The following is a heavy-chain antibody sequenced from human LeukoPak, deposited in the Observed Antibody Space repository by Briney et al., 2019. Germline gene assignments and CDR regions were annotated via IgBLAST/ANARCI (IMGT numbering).Heavy chain of an antibody. CDR2: INWNGGNT. CDR3: ARDRGWLQYIDY. V-gene: IGHV3-20*04. Sequence: GRALRLSCAASGFTFSSYGMHWVRQAPGKGLEWVSSINWNGGNTAYADSVKGRFTISRDTAKDSLYLQLNSLRAEDTALYYCARDRGWLQYIDYWGQGTLVTVSS. D-gene: IGHD5-24*01. CDR1: GFTFSSYG. J-gene: IGHJ4*02.